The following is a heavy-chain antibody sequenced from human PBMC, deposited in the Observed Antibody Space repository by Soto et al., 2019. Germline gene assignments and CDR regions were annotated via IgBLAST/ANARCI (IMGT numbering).Heavy chain of an antibody. Sequence: EVQLVESGGGLVKPGGSLRLSCAASGFTFSSYSMNWVRQAPGKGLEWVSSISSSSSYIYYADSVKGRFTISRDNAKNSLYRQMNSLRAEETAVYYCARDQPGYTYRYGLGYWGQGTLVTVSS. CDR2: ISSSSSYI. CDR1: GFTFSSYS. D-gene: IGHD5-18*01. CDR3: ARDQPGYTYRYGLGY. J-gene: IGHJ4*02. V-gene: IGHV3-21*01.